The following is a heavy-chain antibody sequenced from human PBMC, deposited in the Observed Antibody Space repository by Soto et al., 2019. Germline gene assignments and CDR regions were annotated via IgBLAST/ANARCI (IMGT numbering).Heavy chain of an antibody. CDR2: INHSGST. D-gene: IGHD2-2*01. V-gene: IGHV4-34*01. J-gene: IGHJ4*02. CDR1: GWPFSGYY. Sequence: SETLSLTCADYGWPFSGYYWRWIRQPPGKCLEWIGEINHSGSTNYNPSLKSRVTISVDTSKIQLSLKLSSVTASYTTVYYCARVGLIVVVPAANQGFDYWGQGTLVTVS. CDR3: ARVGLIVVVPAANQGFDY.